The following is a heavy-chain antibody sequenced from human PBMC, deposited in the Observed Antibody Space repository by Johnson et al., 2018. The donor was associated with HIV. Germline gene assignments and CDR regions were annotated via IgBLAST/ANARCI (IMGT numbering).Heavy chain of an antibody. J-gene: IGHJ3*02. D-gene: IGHD6-13*01. CDR1: GFTFSGYP. CDR3: ARDQAAAGGEAFDI. Sequence: QVQLVESGGGVVQPGRFLRLFCAASGFTFSGYPMHWVRQAPGKGLEWVAVISSDGTNKYYADSVKGRFTISRDNSKNTLYLQMNSLRAEDTAVYYCARDQAAAGGEAFDIWGQGTMVTVSS. V-gene: IGHV3-30*04. CDR2: ISSDGTNK.